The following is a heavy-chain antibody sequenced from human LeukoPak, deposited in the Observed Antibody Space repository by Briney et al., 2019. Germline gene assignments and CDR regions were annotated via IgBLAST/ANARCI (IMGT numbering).Heavy chain of an antibody. CDR2: IYYSGST. Sequence: SETLSLTCTVSGGSISSYYWSWIRQPPGKGLEWIGYIYYSGSTNYNPSLKSRVTISVDTSKNQFSLKLSSVTAADTAVYYCARSGCSSTSCYQADYWGQGTLVTVSS. CDR3: ARSGCSSTSCYQADY. J-gene: IGHJ4*02. D-gene: IGHD2-2*01. CDR1: GGSISSYY. V-gene: IGHV4-59*12.